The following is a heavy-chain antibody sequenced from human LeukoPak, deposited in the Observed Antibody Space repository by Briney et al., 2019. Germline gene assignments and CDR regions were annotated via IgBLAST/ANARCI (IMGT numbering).Heavy chain of an antibody. CDR1: GYTFTNFA. CDR3: ARGDFYYDNSNP. D-gene: IGHD3-22*01. CDR2: INAGNGNT. J-gene: IGHJ5*02. V-gene: IGHV1-3*01. Sequence: ASVKVSCKASGYTFTNFAMYWVRQAPGQRLGWMGWINAGNGNTKYSQKFQGRVTITSDTSANTVYMELSSLRSEDTAVYYCARGDFYYDNSNPWGQGTLVTVSS.